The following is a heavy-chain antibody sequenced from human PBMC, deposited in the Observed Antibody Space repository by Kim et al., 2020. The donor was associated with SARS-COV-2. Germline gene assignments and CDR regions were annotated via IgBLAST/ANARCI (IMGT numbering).Heavy chain of an antibody. Sequence: SETLSLTCAVYGGSFSGYYWSWIRQPPGKGLEWIGEINHSGSTNYNPSLKSRVTISVDTSKNQFSLKLSSVTAADTAVYYCAAVGLESICPGWRSYNWFDPWGQGTLVTVSS. J-gene: IGHJ5*02. CDR1: GGSFSGYY. D-gene: IGHD2-21*01. V-gene: IGHV4-34*01. CDR3: AAVGLESICPGWRSYNWFDP. CDR2: INHSGST.